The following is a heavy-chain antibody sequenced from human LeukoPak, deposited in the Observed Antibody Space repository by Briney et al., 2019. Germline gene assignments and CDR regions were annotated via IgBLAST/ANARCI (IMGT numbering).Heavy chain of an antibody. J-gene: IGHJ5*02. D-gene: IGHD2-2*01. CDR1: GGTFSSYA. Sequence: GASVKVSCKASGGTFSSYAISWVRQAPGQGLEWMGGIIPIFGTANYAQKFQVRVTITTDESTSTAYMELSSLRSEDTAVYYCARGGDDIVVVPAAMDWFDPWGQGTLVTVSS. CDR2: IIPIFGTA. V-gene: IGHV1-69*05. CDR3: ARGGDDIVVVPAAMDWFDP.